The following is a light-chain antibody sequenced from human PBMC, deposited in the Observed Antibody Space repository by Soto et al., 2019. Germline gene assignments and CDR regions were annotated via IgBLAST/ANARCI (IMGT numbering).Light chain of an antibody. CDR2: DVS. J-gene: IGLJ3*02. Sequence: QSALTQPASVSGSPGQSITISCTGTSSDVGGYNYVSWYQQHPGQVPKLMIYDVSNRPSGVSTRFSGSKSVNTASLTISGLQTEDEADYYFCSFTTRSTLVFGGGTKLTVL. CDR1: SSDVGGYNY. CDR3: CSFTTRSTLV. V-gene: IGLV2-14*01.